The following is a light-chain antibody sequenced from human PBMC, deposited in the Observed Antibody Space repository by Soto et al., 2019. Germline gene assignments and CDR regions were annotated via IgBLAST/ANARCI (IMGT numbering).Light chain of an antibody. J-gene: IGKJ4*01. CDR1: QSVSSY. CDR2: DAS. Sequence: EIVLTQSPATLSLSPGERATLSCRASQSVSSYLGWYQQRPGQAPRLLIYDASNRATDIPARFSGSGSGTDFTLTISSLATEDFAVYYCQQRTNWPLTFGGGTKVEIK. CDR3: QQRTNWPLT. V-gene: IGKV3-11*01.